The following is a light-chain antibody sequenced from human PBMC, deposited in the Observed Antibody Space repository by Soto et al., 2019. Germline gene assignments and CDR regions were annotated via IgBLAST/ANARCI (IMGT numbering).Light chain of an antibody. Sequence: EIVLTESPGTLSLSPGEGATLSCRASESISSQLVWYQKIPGQAPRILIYDASNRATGVPARFSGSGSGTDFNLTISSLEPEDFAVYDCQQRLSWTITSGQGTRREIK. CDR3: QQRLSWTIT. CDR2: DAS. J-gene: IGKJ5*01. V-gene: IGKV3-11*01. CDR1: ESISSQ.